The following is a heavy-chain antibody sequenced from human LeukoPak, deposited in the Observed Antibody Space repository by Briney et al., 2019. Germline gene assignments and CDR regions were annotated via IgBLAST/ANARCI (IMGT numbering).Heavy chain of an antibody. CDR2: INHSGST. Sequence: PSETLSLTCAVYGGSFSGYYWSWIRQPPGKGLEWIEEINHSGSTNYNPSLKSRVTISVDTSKNQFSLKLSSVTAADTAVYYCARRFIAAAGMRYFDLWGRGTLVTVSS. D-gene: IGHD6-13*01. J-gene: IGHJ2*01. V-gene: IGHV4-34*01. CDR1: GGSFSGYY. CDR3: ARRFIAAAGMRYFDL.